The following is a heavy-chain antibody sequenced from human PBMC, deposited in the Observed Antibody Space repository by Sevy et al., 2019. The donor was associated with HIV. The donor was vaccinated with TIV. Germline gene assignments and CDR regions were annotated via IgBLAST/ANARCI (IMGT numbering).Heavy chain of an antibody. Sequence: GGSLRLSCVGSGFPFGSHSMHWVRQAPGKGLEWVAVISYDGDNKYYADSVKGRFTISRDNSKNTLFLQMNSLRGDDTAVYYCAKDRPRGYSFGLDSWGQGTLVTVSS. D-gene: IGHD5-18*01. CDR3: AKDRPRGYSFGLDS. CDR2: ISYDGDNK. J-gene: IGHJ5*01. V-gene: IGHV3-30*18. CDR1: GFPFGSHS.